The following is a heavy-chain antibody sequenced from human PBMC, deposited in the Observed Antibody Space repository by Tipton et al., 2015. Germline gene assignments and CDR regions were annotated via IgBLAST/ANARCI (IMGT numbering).Heavy chain of an antibody. CDR2: IYYSGST. CDR3: ARVRGSYNDY. V-gene: IGHV4-31*03. J-gene: IGHJ4*02. Sequence: TLSLTCTVSGGSISSGGYYWSWIRQHPGKGLEWIGYIYYSGSTYYNPSLKSRVTISEDTPKNQFSLKLSSVTAADTAVYYCARVRGSYNDYWGQGTLVTVSS. CDR1: GGSISSGGYY. D-gene: IGHD1-26*01.